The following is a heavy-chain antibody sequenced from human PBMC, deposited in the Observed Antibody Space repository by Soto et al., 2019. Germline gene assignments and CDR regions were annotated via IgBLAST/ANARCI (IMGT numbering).Heavy chain of an antibody. CDR2: ISTFSGNT. CDR1: GYTFTNYG. J-gene: IGHJ2*01. V-gene: IGHV1-18*03. D-gene: IGHD3-10*01. Sequence: QVQLVQSGAEVKKPGASVKVSCKASGYTFTNYGISWVRQAPGQGLEWMGWISTFSGNTNYAQKLQGRVTMTTDTSTSTAYMELPSLRSDDMAVYYCARDYGSGTPPWYFDLWGRGTLVTVSS. CDR3: ARDYGSGTPPWYFDL.